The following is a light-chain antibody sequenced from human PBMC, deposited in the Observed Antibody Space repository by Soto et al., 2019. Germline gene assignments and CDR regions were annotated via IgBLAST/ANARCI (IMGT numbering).Light chain of an antibody. CDR3: QSYDRSLSSWV. J-gene: IGLJ3*02. CDR2: ANS. V-gene: IGLV1-40*01. Sequence: QSVLTQPPSVSGAPGQRVTISCTGNRANIGRYDVYWYRQPPGTAPKLLIYANSNRPPGVPDRFSGSKSGTSASLAITGLQAEDEADYYCQSYDRSLSSWVFGGGTKLTVL. CDR1: RANIGRYD.